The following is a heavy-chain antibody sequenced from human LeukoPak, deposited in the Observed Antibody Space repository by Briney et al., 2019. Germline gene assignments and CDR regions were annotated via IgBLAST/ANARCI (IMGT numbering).Heavy chain of an antibody. CDR1: GFTVSSNY. CDR2: IYSGGST. V-gene: IGHV3-66*01. CDR3: AKDLGPYYMDV. Sequence: WGSLRLSCAASGFTVSSNYMSWVRQAPGKGLEWVSVIYSGGSTYYADSVKGRFTISRDNSKNTLYLQMNSLRAEDTAVYYCAKDLGPYYMDVWGKGSTVTVSS. J-gene: IGHJ6*03.